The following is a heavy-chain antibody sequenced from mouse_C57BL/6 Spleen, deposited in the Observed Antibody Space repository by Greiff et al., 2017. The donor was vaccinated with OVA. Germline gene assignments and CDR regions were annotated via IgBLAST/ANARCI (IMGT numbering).Heavy chain of an antibody. CDR2: IYPGDGDT. J-gene: IGHJ4*01. D-gene: IGHD2-4*01. CDR1: GYAFSSSW. V-gene: IGHV1-82*01. Sequence: QVQLQQSGPELVKPGASVKISCKASGYAFSSSWMNWVKQRPGKGLEWIGRIYPGDGDTNYNGKFKGKATLTADKSSSAAYMQLSSLTSEDSAVYFCAYYDYVGGARDYWGQGTSVTVSS. CDR3: AYYDYVGGARDY.